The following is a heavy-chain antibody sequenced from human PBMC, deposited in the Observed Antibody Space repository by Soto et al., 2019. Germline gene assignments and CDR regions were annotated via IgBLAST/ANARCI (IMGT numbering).Heavy chain of an antibody. CDR2: ISWNSGSI. D-gene: IGHD2-2*01. V-gene: IGHV3-9*01. Sequence: EVQLVESGGGLVQPGRSLRLSCAASGVTFDDYAMHWVRQAPGEGLEWVSGISWNSGSIGYADSGKGGVTISRDNAKNSLYLQMNSLRAEDTALYDCANARNAYCISTSCYSLYGMDVWGQGTTVTVSS. CDR1: GVTFDDYA. CDR3: ANARNAYCISTSCYSLYGMDV. J-gene: IGHJ6*02.